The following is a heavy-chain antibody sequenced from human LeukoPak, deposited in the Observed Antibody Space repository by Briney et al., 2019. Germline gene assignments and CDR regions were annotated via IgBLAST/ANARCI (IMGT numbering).Heavy chain of an antibody. CDR3: VIDLGDYNDF. Sequence: GGSLRLSCAASEFTFSSYWMHWVRQAPGRGLLWVSRINTQGTYTNYADSVKGRFTISRDNAKNTLYLQMSSLRADDTAVYYCVIDLGDYNDFWGQGTLVSVSS. J-gene: IGHJ4*02. CDR2: INTQGTYT. D-gene: IGHD2-15*01. V-gene: IGHV3-74*01. CDR1: EFTFSSYW.